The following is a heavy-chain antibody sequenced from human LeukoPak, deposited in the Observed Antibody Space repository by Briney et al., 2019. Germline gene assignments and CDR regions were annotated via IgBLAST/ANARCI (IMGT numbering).Heavy chain of an antibody. V-gene: IGHV1-69*04. J-gene: IGHJ4*02. D-gene: IGHD3-22*01. CDR2: IILILGIA. Sequence: SVKVSCKASGGTFSSYAISWVRQAPGQGLEWMGRIILILGIANYAQKFQGRVTITADKSTSTAYMELSSLRSEDTAVYYCAREYYYDSSGYYQRLYYFDYWGQGTLVTVSS. CDR3: AREYYYDSSGYYQRLYYFDY. CDR1: GGTFSSYA.